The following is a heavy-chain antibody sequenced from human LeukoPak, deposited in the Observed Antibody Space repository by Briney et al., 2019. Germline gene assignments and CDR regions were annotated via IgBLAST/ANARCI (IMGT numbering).Heavy chain of an antibody. V-gene: IGHV4-61*02. D-gene: IGHD3-10*01. Sequence: SETLSLTCTVSGGSISSGSYYWSWIRQPAVKGLEWIGRIYTSGSTNYNPSLKSRVTISVDTSKNQFSLKLSSVTAADTAVYYCAREDGYYYGSGSYYMEAWGQGTLVTVSS. CDR2: IYTSGST. CDR3: AREDGYYYGSGSYYMEA. CDR1: GGSISSGSYY. J-gene: IGHJ5*02.